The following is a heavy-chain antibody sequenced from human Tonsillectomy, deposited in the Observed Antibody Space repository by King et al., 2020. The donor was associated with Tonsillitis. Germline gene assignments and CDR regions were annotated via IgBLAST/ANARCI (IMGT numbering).Heavy chain of an antibody. CDR1: GFTFSDHY. J-gene: IGHJ4*02. Sequence: VQLVESGGGLVQPGGSLRLSCAASGFTFSDHYMDWVRQAPGKGLEWVGRARKKNNSYTAEYAASVKGRFTISRDDSKNSLYLQMNSLKTEDTAVYYCARGPKDFWSVRSGDYWGQGTLVAVSS. CDR3: ARGPKDFWSVRSGDY. V-gene: IGHV3-72*01. D-gene: IGHD3-3*01. CDR2: ARKKNNSYTA.